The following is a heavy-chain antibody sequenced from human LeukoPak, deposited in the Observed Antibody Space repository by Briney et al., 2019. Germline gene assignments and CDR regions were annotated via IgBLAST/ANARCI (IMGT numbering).Heavy chain of an antibody. J-gene: IGHJ6*02. CDR3: ARDTVTRGYYYYYYGMDV. CDR1: GFTFSSYS. Sequence: GGSLRLSCAASGFTFSSYSMNWVRQAPGKGLEWVSSISSSSSYIYYADSVKGRFTISRDNAKNSLYLQMNSLRAEDTAVYYCARDTVTRGYYYYYYGMDVWGQGTMVTVSS. CDR2: ISSSSSYI. D-gene: IGHD4-17*01. V-gene: IGHV3-21*01.